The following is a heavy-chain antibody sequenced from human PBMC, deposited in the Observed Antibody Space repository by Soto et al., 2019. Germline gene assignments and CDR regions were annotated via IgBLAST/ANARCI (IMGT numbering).Heavy chain of an antibody. J-gene: IGHJ4*02. CDR1: GFTFSSYS. CDR3: ARSNIAVAGTFASNYYFDY. Sequence: EVQLVESGGGLVKPGGSLRLSCAASGFTFSSYSMNWVRQAPGKGLEWVSSISSSSSYIYYADSVKGRFTISRDNAKNSLYLQMNSLRAEDTAVYYCARSNIAVAGTFASNYYFDYWGQGTLVTVSS. D-gene: IGHD6-19*01. CDR2: ISSSSSYI. V-gene: IGHV3-21*01.